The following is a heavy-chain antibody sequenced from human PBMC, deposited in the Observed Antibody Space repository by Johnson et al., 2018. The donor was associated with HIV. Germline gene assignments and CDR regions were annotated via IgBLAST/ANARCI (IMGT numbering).Heavy chain of an antibody. J-gene: IGHJ3*02. D-gene: IGHD1-26*01. V-gene: IGHV3-30*02. CDR1: GFTFSTYG. CDR2: IRYDGKDK. Sequence: HVQLVESGGGLVQPGGSLRLSCAASGFTFSTYGIHWVRQAPGKGLEWVSFIRYDGKDKYYADFVKGRFTFSRDNSKNTLYLQMNSLRAEDTAVYYCARERSGSYYVDAFDIWGQGTMVTVSS. CDR3: ARERSGSYYVDAFDI.